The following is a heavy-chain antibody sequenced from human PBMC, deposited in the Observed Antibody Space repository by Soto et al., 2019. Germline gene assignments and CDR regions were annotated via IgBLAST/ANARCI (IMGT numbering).Heavy chain of an antibody. D-gene: IGHD2-2*01. J-gene: IGHJ6*02. V-gene: IGHV4-31*03. Sequence: TLSLTCTVSGGSVSSGGYYWSWIRKHPGKGLEWIGYIYYSGSTYYNPSLKSRVTISVDTSKNQFSLKLSSVTAADTAVYYCARDRSVVVVPAAITYGMDVWGQGTTVTVSS. CDR2: IYYSGST. CDR3: ARDRSVVVVPAAITYGMDV. CDR1: GGSVSSGGYY.